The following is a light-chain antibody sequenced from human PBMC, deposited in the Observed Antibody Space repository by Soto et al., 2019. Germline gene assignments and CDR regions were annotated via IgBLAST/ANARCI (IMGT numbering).Light chain of an antibody. J-gene: IGKJ1*01. V-gene: IGKV1-39*01. CDR1: QSMSNY. Sequence: DIQMTQSPSSLYASVGDRVTITCRASQSMSNYLNWYQQKPGKAPQLLISEASSLQSGVPMRFSGSGSGTDFTLTISALQPEDFATYHCQQTYSLPWTFGQGTKVEMK. CDR3: QQTYSLPWT. CDR2: EAS.